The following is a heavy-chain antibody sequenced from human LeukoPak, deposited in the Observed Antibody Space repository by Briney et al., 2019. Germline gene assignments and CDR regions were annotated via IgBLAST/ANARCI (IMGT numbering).Heavy chain of an antibody. CDR3: AREGKWLGDYYYYYMDV. V-gene: IGHV3-20*04. CDR1: GFSFDDYG. CDR2: INWNGGST. J-gene: IGHJ6*03. D-gene: IGHD6-19*01. Sequence: GGSLRLSCAATGFSFDDYGMSWVRQAPGKGLEWVSGINWNGGSTGYADSVKGRFTISRDNAKNSLYLQMNSLRAEDTALYYCAREGKWLGDYYYYYMDVWGKGTTVTVSS.